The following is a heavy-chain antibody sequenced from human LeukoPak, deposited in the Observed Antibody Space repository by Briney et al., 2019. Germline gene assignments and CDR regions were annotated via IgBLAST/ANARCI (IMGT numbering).Heavy chain of an antibody. J-gene: IGHJ5*02. CDR1: GGSISSYY. D-gene: IGHD3-10*01. Sequence: PSETLSLTCTVSGGSISSYYWSWIRQPAGKGLEWIGRIYTSGSTNYNPSLKSRVTMSVDTSKNQFSLKLSSVTAADTAVYYCAREAITMVRGVITWFDHWGQGTLVTVSS. CDR3: AREAITMVRGVITWFDH. CDR2: IYTSGST. V-gene: IGHV4-4*07.